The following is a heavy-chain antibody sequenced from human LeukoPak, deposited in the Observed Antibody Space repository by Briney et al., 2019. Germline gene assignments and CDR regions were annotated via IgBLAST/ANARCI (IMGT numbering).Heavy chain of an antibody. Sequence: GGSLRLPCAASGFTFSSYAMSWVRQAPGKGLEWVSSIISSGGATFYADSVKGRFTISRDNSKNTLYLQMNSLRAEDTAVYYCAKRVAYDYYFDYWGRGTLVTVSS. V-gene: IGHV3-23*01. J-gene: IGHJ4*02. CDR1: GFTFSSYA. D-gene: IGHD5-12*01. CDR3: AKRVAYDYYFDY. CDR2: IISSGGAT.